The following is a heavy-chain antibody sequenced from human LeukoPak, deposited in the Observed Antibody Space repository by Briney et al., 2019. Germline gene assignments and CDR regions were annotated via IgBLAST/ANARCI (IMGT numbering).Heavy chain of an antibody. J-gene: IGHJ4*02. CDR1: GFTFDDYA. D-gene: IGHD6-19*01. Sequence: GGSLRLSCAASGFTFDDYAMHWVRQAPGKGLEWVSGISWNSGSIGHADSVKGRFTISRDNAKNSLYLQMNSLRAEDTALYYCAFAVAGTFYFDYWVQGTLVTVSS. V-gene: IGHV3-9*01. CDR2: ISWNSGSI. CDR3: AFAVAGTFYFDY.